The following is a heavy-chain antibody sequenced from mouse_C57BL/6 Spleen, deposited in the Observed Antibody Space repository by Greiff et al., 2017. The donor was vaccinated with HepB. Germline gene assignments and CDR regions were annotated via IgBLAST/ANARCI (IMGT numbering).Heavy chain of an antibody. CDR1: GFTFSDYG. D-gene: IGHD4-1*01. J-gene: IGHJ4*01. Sequence: EVQVVESGGGLVKPGGSLKLSCAASGFTFSDYGMHWVRQAPEKGLEWVAYISSGSSTIYYADTVKGRFTISRDNAKNTLFLQMTSLRSEDTAMYYCARRRKLSGAYYAMDYWGQGTSVTVSS. CDR3: ARRRKLSGAYYAMDY. V-gene: IGHV5-17*01. CDR2: ISSGSSTI.